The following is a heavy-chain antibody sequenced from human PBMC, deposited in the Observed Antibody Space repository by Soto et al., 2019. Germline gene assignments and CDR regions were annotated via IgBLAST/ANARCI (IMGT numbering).Heavy chain of an antibody. D-gene: IGHD5-12*01. CDR2: ISAYNGNT. CDR1: GYTFTSYG. CDR3: AGDVGYSGSQNPVPFDY. V-gene: IGHV1-18*01. J-gene: IGHJ4*02. Sequence: ASVKVSCKASGYTFTSYGISWVRQAPGQGLEWMGWISAYNGNTNYAQKLQGRVTMTTDTSTRTAYMMLRSLRSDDTAVYYGAGDVGYSGSQNPVPFDYWGQGTLVTVSS.